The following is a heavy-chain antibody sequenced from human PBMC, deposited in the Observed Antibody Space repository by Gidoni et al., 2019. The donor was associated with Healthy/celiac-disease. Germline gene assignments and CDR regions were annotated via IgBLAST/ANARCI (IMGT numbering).Heavy chain of an antibody. J-gene: IGHJ5*02. CDR1: GGTFSSYA. CDR3: ARDYCSSTSCYREAWFDT. D-gene: IGHD2-2*02. CDR2: IIPIFGTA. Sequence: QVQLVQSGAEVKKPGSSVKVSCKASGGTFSSYATSWVRQAPGEGLEWMGGIIPIFGTATYAQKFQGRVPITADESTSTAYMELSSLRSEDTAVYYCARDYCSSTSCYREAWFDTWGQGTLVTVSS. V-gene: IGHV1-69*01.